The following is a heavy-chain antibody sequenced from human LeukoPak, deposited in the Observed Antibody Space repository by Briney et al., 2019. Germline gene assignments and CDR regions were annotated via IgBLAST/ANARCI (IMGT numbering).Heavy chain of an antibody. CDR2: MNPNSGNT. CDR1: GYTFTSYD. Sequence: ASVKVSCKASGYTFTSYDINWVRQATGQGLEWMGWMNPNSGNTGYAQKFQGRVTMTRNTSISTAYMELSSLRSEDTAVHYCARAYSGSPVRYFDLWGRGTLVTVSS. CDR3: ARAYSGSPVRYFDL. V-gene: IGHV1-8*01. J-gene: IGHJ2*01. D-gene: IGHD5-18*01.